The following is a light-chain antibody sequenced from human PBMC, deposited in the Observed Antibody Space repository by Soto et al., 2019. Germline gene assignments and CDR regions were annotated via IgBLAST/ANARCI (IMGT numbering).Light chain of an antibody. Sequence: QSVLTQPPSVSGAPGQRVTISCTGSSSNIGAGYDVHWYQQLPGTAPKLLIYGNSNRPSGVPDRFSGSMSGTSASLAITGLQAEDEADYYCQSYDSSLSGHWVFGGGTKLTVL. CDR2: GNS. V-gene: IGLV1-40*01. J-gene: IGLJ3*02. CDR1: SSNIGAGYD. CDR3: QSYDSSLSGHWV.